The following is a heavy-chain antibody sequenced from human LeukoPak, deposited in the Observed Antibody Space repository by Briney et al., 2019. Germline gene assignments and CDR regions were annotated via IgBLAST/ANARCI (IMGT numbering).Heavy chain of an antibody. CDR2: ISYDGSNK. Sequence: GGSLRLSCAASGFTFSSYAMHWVRQAPGKGLEWVAVISYDGSNKYYADSVKGRFTISRDNSKNTLYLQMNSLRADDTAVYYCARDWTAMAPYYGMDVWGQGTTVTVSS. J-gene: IGHJ6*02. CDR1: GFTFSSYA. D-gene: IGHD5-18*01. CDR3: ARDWTAMAPYYGMDV. V-gene: IGHV3-30-3*01.